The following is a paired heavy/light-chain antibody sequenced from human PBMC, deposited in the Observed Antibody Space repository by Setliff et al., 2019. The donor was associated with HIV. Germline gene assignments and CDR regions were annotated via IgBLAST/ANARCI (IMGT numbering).Light chain of an antibody. Sequence: EIVLTQSPGTLSLSPGERATLSCRASQSVRNSYLAWYQQKPGQAPRLLIYGASSRATGIPDRFSGSGSGTDFTLTISRLEPEDFAMYYCQQYGSSPRSFGQGTKLEIK. CDR2: GAS. J-gene: IGKJ2*03. CDR3: QQYGSSPRS. CDR1: QSVRNSY. V-gene: IGKV3-20*01.
Heavy chain of an antibody. D-gene: IGHD2-21*01. CDR2: VRTKTNNYAT. Sequence: EAQLVESGGGLVQPGGSLRLSCAASGFTFSGSTIYWVRQASGKGLEWIGRVRTKTNNYATSYGPSVEGRFTLSRDDSKNTAYLQLNSLKTEDTAVYYCTRQRIYCGGDCSGETPFDYWGQGTLVTVSS. J-gene: IGHJ4*02. V-gene: IGHV3-73*01. CDR3: TRQRIYCGGDCSGETPFDY. CDR1: GFTFSGST.